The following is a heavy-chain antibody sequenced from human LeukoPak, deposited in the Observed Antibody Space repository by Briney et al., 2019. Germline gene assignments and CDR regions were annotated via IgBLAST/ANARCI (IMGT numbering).Heavy chain of an antibody. D-gene: IGHD2-15*01. CDR2: TSSDGSNQ. V-gene: IGHV3-30-3*01. CDR3: ARGSVGTPPPFDF. J-gene: IGHJ4*02. CDR1: GFTFSRYT. Sequence: PGGSLRLSCAASGFTFSRYTLHWVRQAPGKGLEWVALTSSDGSNQYYADFVKGRFTISKDNSKNTLYLQIYSLKIEDTALYFCARGSVGTPPPFDFWGQGTLVTVSS.